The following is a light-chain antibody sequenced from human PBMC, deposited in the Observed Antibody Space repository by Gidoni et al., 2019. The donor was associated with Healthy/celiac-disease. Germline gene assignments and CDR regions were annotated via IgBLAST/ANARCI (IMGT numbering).Light chain of an antibody. Sequence: DRQMTQSRSSLSASVGDRVTIPCRASQSISSYLKWYQQKPGKAPTLMIYAASSLQSWVPSRFSGSGSGTDFTLTISSLQPEDFAAYYCQQSYSTLWTFGQGTQVEIK. CDR2: AAS. V-gene: IGKV1-39*01. J-gene: IGKJ1*01. CDR1: QSISSY. CDR3: QQSYSTLWT.